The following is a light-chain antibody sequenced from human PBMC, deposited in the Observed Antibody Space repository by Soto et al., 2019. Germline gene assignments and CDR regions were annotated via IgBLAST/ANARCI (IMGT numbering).Light chain of an antibody. Sequence: DIQMTQSPSSLSASVGDRVTITCRASQSISSYLNWYQQKPGKAPKLLIYAASSLQSWVPSRFSDSGSGTDFTLTISSLQPEDCATYYCQQSYSTPITFGQGTRLEIK. CDR2: AAS. J-gene: IGKJ5*01. CDR3: QQSYSTPIT. V-gene: IGKV1-39*01. CDR1: QSISSY.